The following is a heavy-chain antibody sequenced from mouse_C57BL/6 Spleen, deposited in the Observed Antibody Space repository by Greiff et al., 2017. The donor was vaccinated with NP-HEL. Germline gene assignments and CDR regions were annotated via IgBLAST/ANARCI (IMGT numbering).Heavy chain of an antibody. CDR1: GYSFTDYN. V-gene: IGHV1-39*01. Sequence: EVQLQQSGPELVKPGASVKISCKASGYSFTDYNMNWVKQSNGKSLEWIGVINPNYGTTSYNQKFKSKATLTVDQSSSTAYMQLNSLTSEDSAVYDCARRGDGSSYGFAYWGQGTLVTVSA. CDR3: ARRGDGSSYGFAY. D-gene: IGHD1-1*01. CDR2: INPNYGTT. J-gene: IGHJ3*01.